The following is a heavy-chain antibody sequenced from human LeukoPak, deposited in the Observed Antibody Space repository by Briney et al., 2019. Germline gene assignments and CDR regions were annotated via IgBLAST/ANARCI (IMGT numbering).Heavy chain of an antibody. CDR3: ARGSYYRYYYYGMDV. V-gene: IGHV4-31*03. J-gene: IGHJ6*02. Sequence: SETLSLTCTVSGGSISNGDHYWSWIRQHPGKGLEWIGHIYYSGSTYYNPSLKSRGIISVETSKNQFSLKLSSVTAADTAVYYCARGSYYRYYYYGMDVWGQGTTVTVSS. CDR2: IYYSGST. D-gene: IGHD1-26*01. CDR1: GGSISNGDHY.